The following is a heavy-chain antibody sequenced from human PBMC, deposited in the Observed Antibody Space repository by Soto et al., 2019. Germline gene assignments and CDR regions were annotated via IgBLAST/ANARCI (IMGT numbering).Heavy chain of an antibody. J-gene: IGHJ6*02. V-gene: IGHV1-69*13. CDR1: GGTFSSYA. CDR2: IIPIFGTA. CDR3: ARGTRYSGYYYGMDV. Sequence: EASVKVSCKASGGTFSSYAISWVRQAPGQGLEWMGGIIPIFGTANYAQKFQGRVTITADESTSTAYMELSSLRSEDTAVYYCARGTRYSGYYYGMDVWGQGTTVTVSS. D-gene: IGHD6-13*01.